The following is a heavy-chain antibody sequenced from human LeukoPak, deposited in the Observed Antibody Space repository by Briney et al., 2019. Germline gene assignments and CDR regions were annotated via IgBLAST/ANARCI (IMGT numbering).Heavy chain of an antibody. Sequence: ASVKVSCKASLYTFTNYVISWVRQAPGQGLEWVGRINTCNGNSNQAQNFHGRVTMPTDTSTSAAYVELKSLRSDETAVYYCAREGYDFWSGYYSWFDPWGQGTLVTVSS. J-gene: IGHJ5*02. D-gene: IGHD3-3*01. CDR3: AREGYDFWSGYYSWFDP. CDR2: INTCNGNS. V-gene: IGHV1-18*01. CDR1: LYTFTNYV.